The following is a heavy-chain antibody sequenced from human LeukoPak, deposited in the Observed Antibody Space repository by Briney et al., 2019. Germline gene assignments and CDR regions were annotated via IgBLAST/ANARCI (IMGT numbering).Heavy chain of an antibody. CDR3: ARKDDSCGYPFDY. D-gene: IGHD3-22*01. CDR1: GFTFSSYA. CDR2: ISDDGSDK. J-gene: IGHJ4*02. V-gene: IGHV3-30-3*01. Sequence: GRSLRLSRAASGFTFSSYAMHWVRQAPGRGLEWVAVISDDGSDKRYADSVKGRFTISRDNSKKTLYLQMNSPRPEDTALYFCARKDDSCGYPFDYWGQGTLVTVSP.